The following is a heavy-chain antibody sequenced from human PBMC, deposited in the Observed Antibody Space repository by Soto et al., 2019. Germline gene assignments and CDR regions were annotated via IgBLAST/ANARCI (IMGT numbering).Heavy chain of an antibody. J-gene: IGHJ4*02. V-gene: IGHV1-69*01. D-gene: IGHD4-17*01. CDR2: IIPIFGTA. CDR3: ARDSIYGDYVPDDY. CDR1: GGTFSSYA. Sequence: QVQLVQSGAEVKKPGSSVKVYCKASGGTFSSYAISWVRQAPGQGLEWLGGIIPIFGTANYAQKFQGRVTITADESTRTAYMELSSLRSEDTAVYYCARDSIYGDYVPDDYWGQGTLVTVSS.